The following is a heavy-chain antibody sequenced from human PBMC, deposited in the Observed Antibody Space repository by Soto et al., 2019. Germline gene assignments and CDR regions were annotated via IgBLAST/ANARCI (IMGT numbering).Heavy chain of an antibody. CDR3: ARKGATLFDWFDP. D-gene: IGHD1-26*01. CDR1: GFTVSNNY. V-gene: IGHV3-53*01. J-gene: IGHJ5*02. Sequence: VQLVESGGGLIQPGGSLRLSCAASGFTVSNNYMSWVRQAPGKGLEWVSLIYSGGSAYYADSVKGRFTISRDNSKNTLYLQMNSLRAEDTAVYYCARKGATLFDWFDPWGQGTLVTVSS. CDR2: IYSGGSA.